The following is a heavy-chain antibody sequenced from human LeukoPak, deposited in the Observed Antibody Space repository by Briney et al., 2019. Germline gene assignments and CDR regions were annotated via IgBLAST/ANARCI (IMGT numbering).Heavy chain of an antibody. J-gene: IGHJ4*02. CDR1: GFTFSNYL. D-gene: IGHD5-12*01. V-gene: IGHV3-7*01. Sequence: SGGSLRLSCAASGFTFSNYLMSWVRQAPGKGLEWVAHINQDGSEEHYMDSVKARFIISRDNAKNSLSLQMDSLRAEDTAVYYCVRDGGVSGYDLLDYWGQGTLVTVSS. CDR3: VRDGGVSGYDLLDY. CDR2: INQDGSEE.